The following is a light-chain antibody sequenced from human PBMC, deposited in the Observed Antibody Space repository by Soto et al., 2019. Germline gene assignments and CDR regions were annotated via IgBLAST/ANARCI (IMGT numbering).Light chain of an antibody. Sequence: SVLTQPASVSGSPGQSITISCTGTSSDVGGYNYVSWYQQHPGKAPKLMIYEVSNRPSGVSNRFSGYKSGNTASLTISGLQAEDEAEYYCSSYTRSSTIVFGPGTKLTVL. J-gene: IGLJ1*01. CDR3: SSYTRSSTIV. V-gene: IGLV2-14*01. CDR2: EVS. CDR1: SSDVGGYNY.